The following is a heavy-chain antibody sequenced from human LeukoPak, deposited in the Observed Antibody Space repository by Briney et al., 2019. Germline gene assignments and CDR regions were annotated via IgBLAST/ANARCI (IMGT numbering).Heavy chain of an antibody. CDR2: ISGRGGST. CDR3: ARVVRGSYSPPFDY. Sequence: GGSLRLSCAASGFTFSSYGMTWVRQAPGKGLEWVSAISGRGGSTYYADSVKGRFTISRDNAKNSLYLQMNSLRAEDTAVYYCARVVRGSYSPPFDYWGQGTLVTVSS. V-gene: IGHV3-23*01. J-gene: IGHJ4*02. D-gene: IGHD1-26*01. CDR1: GFTFSSYG.